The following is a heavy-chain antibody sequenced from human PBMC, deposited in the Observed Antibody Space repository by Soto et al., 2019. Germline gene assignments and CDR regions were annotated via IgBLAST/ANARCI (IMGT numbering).Heavy chain of an antibody. V-gene: IGHV1-2*04. CDR1: GYTFTGYY. D-gene: IGHD3-10*01. CDR3: ARSSHYYYYMDV. CDR2: INPNSGGT. Sequence: ASVKVSCKASGYTFTGYYMHWVRQAPGQGLEWMGWINPNSGGTNYAQKFQGWVTMTRDTSISTAYMELSRLRSDDTAVYYCARSSHYYYYMDVWGKGTTVTACS. J-gene: IGHJ6*03.